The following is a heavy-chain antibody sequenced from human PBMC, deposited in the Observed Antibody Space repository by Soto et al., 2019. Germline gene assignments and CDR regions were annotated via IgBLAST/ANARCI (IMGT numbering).Heavy chain of an antibody. Sequence: SETLSLTCTVSGGSISSGGYYWSWIRQHPGKGLERIGYIYYSGSTYYNPSLKSRVTISVDTSKNQFSLKLSSVTAADTAVYYCARATYGSYYYGMDVWGQGTTVTVSS. J-gene: IGHJ6*02. CDR2: IYYSGST. CDR3: ARATYGSYYYGMDV. CDR1: GGSISSGGYY. V-gene: IGHV4-31*03. D-gene: IGHD3-10*01.